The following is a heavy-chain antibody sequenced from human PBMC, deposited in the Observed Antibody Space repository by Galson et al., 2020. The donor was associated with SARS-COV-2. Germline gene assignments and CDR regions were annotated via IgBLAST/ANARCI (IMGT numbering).Heavy chain of an antibody. CDR3: AKNTSPRYYYDSSGFEGDY. Sequence: GGSLRLSCAASGFTFSSYAMHWVRQAPGKGLEWVAVISYDGSNKYYADSVKGRFTISRDNSKNTLYLQMNSLRAEDTAVYYCAKNTSPRYYYDSSGFEGDYWGQGTLVTVSS. CDR2: ISYDGSNK. D-gene: IGHD3-22*01. CDR1: GFTFSSYA. J-gene: IGHJ4*02. V-gene: IGHV3-30*18.